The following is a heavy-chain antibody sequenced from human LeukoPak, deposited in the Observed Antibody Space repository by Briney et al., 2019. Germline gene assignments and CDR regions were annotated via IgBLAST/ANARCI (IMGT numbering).Heavy chain of an antibody. D-gene: IGHD3-22*01. Sequence: GGSLRLSCAASGFTFSSYGMHWVRQAPGKGLEWVAFMRYDGSNKYYADSVKGRFTISRDNSKNTLYLQMNSLRAEDTAVYYCAKDLWRGYYDSSGYYSPLHYWGQGTLVTVSS. J-gene: IGHJ4*02. V-gene: IGHV3-30*02. CDR1: GFTFSSYG. CDR3: AKDLWRGYYDSSGYYSPLHY. CDR2: MRYDGSNK.